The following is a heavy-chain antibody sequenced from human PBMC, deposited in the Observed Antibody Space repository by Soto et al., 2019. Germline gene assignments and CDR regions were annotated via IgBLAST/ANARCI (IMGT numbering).Heavy chain of an antibody. CDR1: GGTFSKYS. CDR2: IIPMFGTA. CDR3: ANFFDYDSRGYLYAY. V-gene: IGHV1-69*13. Sequence: SVKVSCKASGGTFSKYSISWVRQAPGQGLEWMGGIIPMFGTANYAQKFQGRVTITADESTSTAYMELTSLRSEDTAVYYCANFFDYDSRGYLYAYCGQGSLVIVSA. J-gene: IGHJ4*02. D-gene: IGHD3-22*01.